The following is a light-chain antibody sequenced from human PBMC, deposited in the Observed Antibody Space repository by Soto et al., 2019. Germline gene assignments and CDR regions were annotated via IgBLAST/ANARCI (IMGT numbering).Light chain of an antibody. V-gene: IGKV1-5*03. CDR2: EAS. J-gene: IGKJ2*01. Sequence: DIQMTQSPSTLPASIGDIVTITCRASQTVYTWLAWYQQKPGTAPKLLLYEASTLHGAVPSRFTGCGSGTEFTLVISRLQTDDLVTDYCQQYSSYSPYTFGQGTKVE. CDR3: QQYSSYSPYT. CDR1: QTVYTW.